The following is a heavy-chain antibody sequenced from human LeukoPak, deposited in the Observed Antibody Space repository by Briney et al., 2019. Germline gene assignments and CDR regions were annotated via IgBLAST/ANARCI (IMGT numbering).Heavy chain of an antibody. Sequence: SQTLSLTCAISGDSVSNYTTAWNWIRQSPPRGLEWLGRTYYRSKWYNEYAVSVKSRITIDPDTSKNQFSLQLSSVTPEDTAVYYRARGYYCDSWGQGTLVTVSS. CDR3: ARGYYCDS. CDR1: GDSVSNYTTA. J-gene: IGHJ4*02. V-gene: IGHV6-1*01. CDR2: TYYRSKWYN.